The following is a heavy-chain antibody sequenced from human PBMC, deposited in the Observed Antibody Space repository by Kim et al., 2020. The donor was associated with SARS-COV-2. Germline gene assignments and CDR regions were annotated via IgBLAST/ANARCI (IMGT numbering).Heavy chain of an antibody. J-gene: IGHJ6*02. CDR3: AKASSREQWLVKG. V-gene: IGHV3-30*18. D-gene: IGHD6-19*01. Sequence: GGSLRLSCAASGFTFSSYGVHWVRQAPGKGLEWVALTSYDGSNEYYADSVKGRFTISRDNSKNTLYLQMNSLRAEDTAVYYCAKASSREQWLVKGWGQGTTVTVSS. CDR1: GFTFSSYG. CDR2: TSYDGSNE.